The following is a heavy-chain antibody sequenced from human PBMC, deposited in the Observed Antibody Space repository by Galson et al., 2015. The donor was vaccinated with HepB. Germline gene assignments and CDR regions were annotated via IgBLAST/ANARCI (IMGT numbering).Heavy chain of an antibody. J-gene: IGHJ4*02. D-gene: IGHD3-22*01. CDR3: ARTYYYDSSGGWY. Sequence: QSGAEVKKPGESLKISCKGSGYTFTNYWIGWVRQMPGEGLEWMGIIFPADSDTRYSPSFQGQVTISADKSISTAYLQWSSLKASDTAMYYCARTYYYDSSGGWYWGQGTLVTVSS. CDR2: IFPADSDT. V-gene: IGHV5-51*01. CDR1: GYTFTNYW.